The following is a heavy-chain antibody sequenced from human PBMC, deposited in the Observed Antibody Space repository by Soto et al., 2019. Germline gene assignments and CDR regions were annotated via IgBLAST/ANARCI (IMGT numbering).Heavy chain of an antibody. Sequence: QVQLVQSGAEVKKPGASVKVSCQASGYTFTNYGVGWVRQAPGQGLEWMGWISAHNGNTDYLQSLQGRLTLTTDTSTSTAYMELKCLRSDDTGVYFCAREGLLGGTLFAFDIWGQGTLVTVSS. J-gene: IGHJ3*02. CDR1: GYTFTNYG. V-gene: IGHV1-18*01. CDR2: ISAHNGNT. D-gene: IGHD3-16*01. CDR3: AREGLLGGTLFAFDI.